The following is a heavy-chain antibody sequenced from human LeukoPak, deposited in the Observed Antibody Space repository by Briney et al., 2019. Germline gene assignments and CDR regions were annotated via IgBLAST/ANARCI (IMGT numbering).Heavy chain of an antibody. D-gene: IGHD3-10*01. V-gene: IGHV1-69*13. CDR2: ITPIFGTA. CDR3: ARASEGYYGSGSWFDP. J-gene: IGHJ5*02. Sequence: SVKVSCKTSGATFSNYTISWVRQAPGQGLEWMGGITPIFGTANYAQKFQGRVMITADEATSTAYMELSSLKSEDTAGYYCARASEGYYGSGSWFDPWGEGTLVSLSS. CDR1: GATFSNYT.